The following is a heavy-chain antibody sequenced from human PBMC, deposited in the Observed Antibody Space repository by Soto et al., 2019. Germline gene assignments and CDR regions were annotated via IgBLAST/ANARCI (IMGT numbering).Heavy chain of an antibody. CDR2: ISASDGST. J-gene: IGHJ4*01. CDR1: GYAFSFG. CDR3: ATYYFGSGSYYRFDN. Sequence: SSVKVFCKASGYAFSFGFSWVRQAPGQGLEWMGWISASDGSTNSAQKFRGRISLTTDTSTNTAYLDLLSLTSDDTAVYFCATYYFGSGSYYRFDNWGQGTLVTVSS. D-gene: IGHD3-10*01. V-gene: IGHV1-18*01.